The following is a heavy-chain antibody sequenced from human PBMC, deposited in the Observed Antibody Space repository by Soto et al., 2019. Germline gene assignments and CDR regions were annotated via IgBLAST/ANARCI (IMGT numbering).Heavy chain of an antibody. J-gene: IGHJ4*02. D-gene: IGHD1-26*01. Sequence: GGSLRLSCVVSGLTFSNAWMSWVRQAPGKGLEWVGRIKSKSEGETTDYAAPVKGRFTISRHDSNSTLYLQMNSLNTEDTTSYYCTILEMPPAHWGQGTLVPVSS. CDR2: IKSKSEGETT. CDR3: TILEMPPAH. V-gene: IGHV3-15*01. CDR1: GLTFSNAW.